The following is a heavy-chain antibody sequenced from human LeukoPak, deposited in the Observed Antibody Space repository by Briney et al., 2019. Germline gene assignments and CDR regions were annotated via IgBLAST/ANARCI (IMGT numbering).Heavy chain of an antibody. D-gene: IGHD2-2*02. CDR1: GYTFTSYG. Sequence: ASVKVSCKASGYTFTSYGISWVRQAPGQGLEWMGWISAYNGNTNYAQKLQGRVTMTTDTSTSTAYMELRSLRSDDTAVYYCARVFGYCSSTSCYRLQHWGQGTLVTVSS. J-gene: IGHJ1*01. V-gene: IGHV1-18*01. CDR3: ARVFGYCSSTSCYRLQH. CDR2: ISAYNGNT.